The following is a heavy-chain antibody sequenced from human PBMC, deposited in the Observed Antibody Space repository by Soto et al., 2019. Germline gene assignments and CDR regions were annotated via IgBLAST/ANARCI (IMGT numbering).Heavy chain of an antibody. CDR1: GFPFSSYA. J-gene: IGHJ4*02. D-gene: IGHD6-19*01. V-gene: IGHV3-23*01. CDR3: GKERRGSGWFVCSY. Sequence: GGSLRLSCAASGFPFSSYAMSWVRQAPGKGLEWVSAISGNGAETSYAASVRGRFTISRDNSRDTLYLQMNSLRADDTAVSYCGKERRGSGWFVCSYWGQGXLVPVYS. CDR2: ISGNGAET.